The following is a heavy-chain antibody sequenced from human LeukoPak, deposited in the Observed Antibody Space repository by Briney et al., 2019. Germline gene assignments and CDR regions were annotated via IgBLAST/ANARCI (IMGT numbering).Heavy chain of an antibody. V-gene: IGHV3-21*01. CDR3: ARAQGLPAFDI. CDR2: ISSSSTYI. D-gene: IGHD2-21*02. CDR1: GFTFSSYS. Sequence: PGGSLRLSCAASGFTFSSYSINCVRQAPGKGLEWVSSISSSSTYIYYADSVKGRFTISRDNAKNSLYLQMNSLRAEDTAVYYCARAQGLPAFDIWGQGTMVTVSS. J-gene: IGHJ3*02.